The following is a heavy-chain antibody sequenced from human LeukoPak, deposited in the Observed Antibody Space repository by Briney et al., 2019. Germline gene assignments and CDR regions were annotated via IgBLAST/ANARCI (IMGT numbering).Heavy chain of an antibody. D-gene: IGHD3-9*01. CDR2: ISGSGGST. Sequence: GGSLRLSCAASGFTFSSYAMSWVRQAPGKGLEWVSAISGSGGSTYYAGSVKGRFTISRDNSKNTLYLQMNSLRAEDTAVYYCANGRWLRYFDWLANWFDPWGQGTLVTVSS. V-gene: IGHV3-23*01. CDR1: GFTFSSYA. CDR3: ANGRWLRYFDWLANWFDP. J-gene: IGHJ5*02.